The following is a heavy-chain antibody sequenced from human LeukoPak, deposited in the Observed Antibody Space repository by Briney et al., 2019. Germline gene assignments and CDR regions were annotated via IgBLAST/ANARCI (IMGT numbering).Heavy chain of an antibody. CDR2: IYYSGST. V-gene: IGHV4-30-4*08. D-gene: IGHD2-21*01. CDR3: ARHGYCGGDCYLFDY. CDR1: GGSISSGDYY. Sequence: PSETLSLTCTVSGGSISSGDYYWSWIRQPPGKGLEWIGYIYYSGSTYYNPSLKSRVTISVDTSKNQFSLKLSSVTAADTAVYYCARHGYCGGDCYLFDYWGQGTLVTVSS. J-gene: IGHJ4*02.